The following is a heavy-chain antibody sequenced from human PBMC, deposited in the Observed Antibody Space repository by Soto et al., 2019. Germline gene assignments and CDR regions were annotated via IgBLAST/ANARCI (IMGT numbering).Heavy chain of an antibody. CDR2: VSHDGAIN. V-gene: IGHV3-30*04. CDR3: VRETHIVRVVVPTPGSAGPVDL. D-gene: IGHD2-8*02. CDR1: GFTFDNFA. J-gene: IGHJ3*01. Sequence: LSLSCTPSGFTFDNFAMHWVRQAPGKGLDWXAVVSHDGAINHYAESVRGRLTNSRDNSRDTLSLQMNSLRPEDPDGYYCVRETHIVRVVVPTPGSAGPVDLWGQGTVVTVSS.